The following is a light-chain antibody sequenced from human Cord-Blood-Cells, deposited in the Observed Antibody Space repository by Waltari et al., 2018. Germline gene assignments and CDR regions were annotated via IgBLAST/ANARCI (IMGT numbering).Light chain of an antibody. CDR2: WAC. Sequence: DIVMTQSPDSLAVSLGERATIHCKSSQSVLSSSNNKNYLAWYQQTPGQPPKLLIYWACTRESGVPDRFSGSGSGTDFTLTISSLQADDVAVYYCQQYNSTPYTFDQGTKLEIK. J-gene: IGKJ2*01. CDR1: QSVLSSSNNKNY. CDR3: QQYNSTPYT. V-gene: IGKV4-1*01.